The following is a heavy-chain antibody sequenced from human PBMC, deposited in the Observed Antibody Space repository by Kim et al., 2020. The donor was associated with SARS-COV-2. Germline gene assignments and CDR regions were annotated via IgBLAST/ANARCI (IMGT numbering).Heavy chain of an antibody. CDR3: ASGIVAATFAFDV. D-gene: IGHD1-26*01. J-gene: IGHJ3*01. Sequence: PPLKGRVTISVDRSKGQFSLKLSSVTATDTAVYYCASGIVAATFAFDVWGQGTMVSVSS. V-gene: IGHV4-39*01.